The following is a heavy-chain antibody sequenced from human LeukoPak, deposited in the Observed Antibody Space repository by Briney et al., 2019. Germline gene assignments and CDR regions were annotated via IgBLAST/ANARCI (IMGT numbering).Heavy chain of an antibody. J-gene: IGHJ5*02. CDR2: NSGSGGST. CDR1: GFTFSSYA. CDR3: AKEGDIVVVVAAAAPNWFDP. V-gene: IGHV3-23*01. D-gene: IGHD2-15*01. Sequence: GGSLRLSCAASGFTFSSYAMSWVRQAPGKGLEWVSANSGSGGSTYYADSVKGRFTISRDNSKNTLYLQMNSLRAEDTAVYYCAKEGDIVVVVAAAAPNWFDPWGQGTLVTVSS.